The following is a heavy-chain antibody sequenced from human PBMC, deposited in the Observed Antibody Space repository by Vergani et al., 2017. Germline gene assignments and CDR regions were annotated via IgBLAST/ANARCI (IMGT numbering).Heavy chain of an antibody. CDR1: GGSISSGSYY. CDR3: AREVTMIDC. CDR2: IYTSGST. D-gene: IGHD3-22*01. Sequence: QLQLQESGPGLVKPSETLSLTCTVSGGSISSGSYYWSWIRQPAGKGLEWIGRIYTSGSTNYNPSLKSRVTISVDTSKNQFSLKLSSVTAADTAVYYCAREVTMIDCWGQGTLVTVSS. J-gene: IGHJ4*02. V-gene: IGHV4-61*02.